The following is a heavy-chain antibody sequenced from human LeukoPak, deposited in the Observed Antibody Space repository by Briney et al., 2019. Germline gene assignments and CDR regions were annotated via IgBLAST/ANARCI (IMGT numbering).Heavy chain of an antibody. CDR2: IDWDDEK. V-gene: IGHV2-70*11. CDR1: GVSLRSSGMC. D-gene: IGHD3-22*01. J-gene: IGHJ4*02. CDR3: ARISDHYDSSGYSVFDY. Sequence: SGPALVRPTQTLTLTCTFSGVSLRSSGMCVSWIRQPPGKALEWLARIDWDDEKYYSTSLKTRLTTSKDTSKTKVVLTMINMDPVDTATYYCARISDHYDSSGYSVFDYWGQGILVTVSS.